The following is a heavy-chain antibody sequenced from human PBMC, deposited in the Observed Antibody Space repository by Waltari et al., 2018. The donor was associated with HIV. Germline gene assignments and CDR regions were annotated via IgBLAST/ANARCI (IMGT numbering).Heavy chain of an antibody. J-gene: IGHJ4*02. CDR3: ARDRSSPTDPLGFCTN. V-gene: IGHV3-48*01. CDR1: GLPFRGSS. CDR2: SSASATTI. D-gene: IGHD2-8*01. Sequence: EVQLVESGGGLVPPGGSLRLSCAASGLPFRGSSLPWVRLAPGKGREWGSYSSASATTIYYAYSVKGRFTISRDNAKNSMYLQMNSLRGEDTAVYYCARDRSSPTDPLGFCTNWGQGTLVTVSS.